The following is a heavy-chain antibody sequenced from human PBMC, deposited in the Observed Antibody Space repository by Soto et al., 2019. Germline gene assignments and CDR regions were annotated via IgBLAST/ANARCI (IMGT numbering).Heavy chain of an antibody. J-gene: IGHJ4*02. V-gene: IGHV3-13*04. CDR1: GFTFSSYD. CDR2: IGTAGDT. D-gene: IGHD3-9*01. CDR3: ARAIDYDILTGYPAPPDY. Sequence: GGSLRLSCAASGFTFSSYDMHWVRQATGKGLEWVSAIGTAGDTYYPGSVKGRFTISRENSKNSLYLQMNSLRAGDTAVYYCARAIDYDILTGYPAPPDYWGQGTLVTVSS.